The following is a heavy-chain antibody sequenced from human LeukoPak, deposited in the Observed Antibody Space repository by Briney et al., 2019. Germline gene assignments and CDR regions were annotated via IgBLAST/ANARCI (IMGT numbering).Heavy chain of an antibody. D-gene: IGHD6-13*01. CDR2: ISYDGSHE. CDR1: GFPFRSYA. CDR3: ASPKGGIAAAGDVADY. V-gene: IGHV3-30*04. Sequence: GGSLRLSCAASGFPFRSYAMHWVRQAPGRGLEWVAVISYDGSHEYYADSVKGRFTISRDNSKNTLYLQMNSLRAEDTAVYYCASPKGGIAAAGDVADYWGQGTLVTVSS. J-gene: IGHJ4*02.